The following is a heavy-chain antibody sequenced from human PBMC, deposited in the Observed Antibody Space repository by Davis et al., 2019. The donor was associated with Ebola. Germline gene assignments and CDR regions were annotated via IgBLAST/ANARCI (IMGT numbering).Heavy chain of an antibody. Sequence: PSETLSLTCAASGFTFSSYWMHWVRQAPGKGLVWVSRINSDGSSTSYADSVKGRFTISRDNAKNTLYLQMNSLRAEDTAVYYCARVTYYGSGSYYPFGYYYGMDVWGQGTTVTVSS. CDR3: ARVTYYGSGSYYPFGYYYGMDV. D-gene: IGHD3-10*01. V-gene: IGHV3-74*01. CDR2: INSDGSST. CDR1: GFTFSSYW. J-gene: IGHJ6*02.